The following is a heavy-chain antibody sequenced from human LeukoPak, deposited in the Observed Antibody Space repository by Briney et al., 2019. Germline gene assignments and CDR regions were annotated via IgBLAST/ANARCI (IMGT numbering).Heavy chain of an antibody. CDR3: ARGPRLLWFGENWFDP. CDR2: IYHSGST. V-gene: IGHV4-39*07. D-gene: IGHD3-10*01. Sequence: PSETLSLTCTVSGGSISSSSYYWGWIRQPPGKGLEWIGSIYHSGSTYYNPSLKSRVTISVDTSKNQFSLKLSSVTAADTAVYYCARGPRLLWFGENWFDPWGQGTLVTVSS. J-gene: IGHJ5*02. CDR1: GGSISSSSYY.